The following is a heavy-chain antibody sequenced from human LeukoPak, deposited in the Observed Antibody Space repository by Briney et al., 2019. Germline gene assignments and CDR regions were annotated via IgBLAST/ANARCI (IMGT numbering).Heavy chain of an antibody. CDR3: ARPGYHKLDY. D-gene: IGHD2-2*01. V-gene: IGHV3-7*01. J-gene: IGHJ4*02. CDR2: IVQDGNDK. Sequence: GGSLRLSCAASGFTFNSYWMTWVRQAPGKGLEWVANIVQDGNDKFYVDSVKGRFTISRDNAENSLFLQMNSLRAEDRGVYYWARPGYHKLDYWTQGPRVTVSS. CDR1: GFTFNSYW.